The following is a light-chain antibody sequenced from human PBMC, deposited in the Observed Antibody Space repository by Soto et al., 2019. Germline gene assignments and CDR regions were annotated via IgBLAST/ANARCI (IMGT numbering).Light chain of an antibody. CDR1: QSLVYSDGDTY. Sequence: DVVMAQSPLSLPVTLGQPASISCRSSQSLVYSDGDTYLSWFQQRPGQSPRRLIYKVSNRDSGVPDRCSGSRSGTDFTLKISRVEAEDAGVYYWMQGTRWPGTFGQGTKVEIK. J-gene: IGKJ1*01. CDR3: MQGTRWPGT. CDR2: KVS. V-gene: IGKV2-30*01.